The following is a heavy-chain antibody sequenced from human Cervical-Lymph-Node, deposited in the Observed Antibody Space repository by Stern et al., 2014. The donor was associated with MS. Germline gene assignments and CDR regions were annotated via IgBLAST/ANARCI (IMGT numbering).Heavy chain of an antibody. Sequence: VQLMQSGGAVVQPGRSLRLSCAASGFTFSSYGMHWVRQAPGKGLEGGTVISYDGNHKYYAASVKGRFTISRDNSKNTLHLQMNSVTPDDTAIYYCARDYEDTSMLFDHWGQGTLVTVSS. CDR3: ARDYEDTSMLFDH. CDR1: GFTFSSYG. CDR2: ISYDGNHK. V-gene: IGHV3-30*03. J-gene: IGHJ4*02. D-gene: IGHD2-8*01.